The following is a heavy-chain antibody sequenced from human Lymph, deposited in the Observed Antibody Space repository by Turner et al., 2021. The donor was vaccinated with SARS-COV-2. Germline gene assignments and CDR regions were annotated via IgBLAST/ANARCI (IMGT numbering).Heavy chain of an antibody. CDR3: ARGAAGEWYFDL. CDR1: GFTFSRYG. D-gene: IGHD1-26*01. CDR2: IWYDGSNK. V-gene: IGHV3-33*01. J-gene: IGHJ2*01. Sequence: VQLVESGGCVFQTGRSLRLSCAASGFTFSRYGMYWVRQAPGKGLEWVAVIWYDGSNKYYADSVKGRFTISRDNSKNTLYLQMNSLRAEDTAVYYCARGAAGEWYFDLWGRGTLVTVSS.